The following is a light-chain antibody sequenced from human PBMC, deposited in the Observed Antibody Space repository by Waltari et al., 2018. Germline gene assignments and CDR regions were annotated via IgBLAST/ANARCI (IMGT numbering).Light chain of an antibody. Sequence: SFELIQDPAVSVALGQTVRITCQGDSLRTSYASWYQLKPGQAPRLVMYGKDKRPSGIPDRISGDSSGTTSSLTITGAQAEDEADYYCSSRNGRENDVIFAGGTKLTVL. CDR3: SSRNGRENDVI. J-gene: IGLJ2*01. CDR2: GKD. V-gene: IGLV3-19*01. CDR1: SLRTSY.